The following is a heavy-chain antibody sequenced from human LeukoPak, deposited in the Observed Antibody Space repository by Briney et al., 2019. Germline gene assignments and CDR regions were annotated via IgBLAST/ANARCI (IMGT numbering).Heavy chain of an antibody. J-gene: IGHJ4*02. D-gene: IGHD3-22*01. V-gene: IGHV3-23*01. CDR2: LTGSGGGT. Sequence: PGGSLRLSCAASGFTFSSYAMAWVRQAPGKGLEWVAALTGSGGGTYYADSVKGRFTISRDNAKNSLYLQMNSLRAEDTALYYCAKDVYYDSSGPLHYWGQGTLVTVSS. CDR3: AKDVYYDSSGPLHY. CDR1: GFTFSSYA.